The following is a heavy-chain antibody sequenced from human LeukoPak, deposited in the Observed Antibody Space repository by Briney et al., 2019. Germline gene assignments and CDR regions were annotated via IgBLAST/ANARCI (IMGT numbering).Heavy chain of an antibody. CDR1: GYTFTGYY. CDR2: INPNSGGT. V-gene: IGHV1-2*02. Sequence: ASVKVSCKASGYTFTGYYMHWVRQAPGQGLEWMGWINPNSGGTNYAQKFQGRVTMTRDTSISTAYMELSRPGSDDTAVYYCARGEQLVSVGGDYWGQGTLVTVSS. D-gene: IGHD6-13*01. J-gene: IGHJ4*02. CDR3: ARGEQLVSVGGDY.